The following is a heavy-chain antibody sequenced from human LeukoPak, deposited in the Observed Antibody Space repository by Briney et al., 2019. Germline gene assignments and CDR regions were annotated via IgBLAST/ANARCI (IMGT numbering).Heavy chain of an antibody. D-gene: IGHD2-2*01. V-gene: IGHV3-23*01. CDR3: ANANRYCSSTSCLYFDY. Sequence: GGSLRLSCAASRFTFSSYAMSWVRQAPGKGLEWVSAISGSGGSTYYADSVKGRFTISRDNSKNTLYLQMNSLRAEDTAVYYCANANRYCSSTSCLYFDYWGQGTLVTVSS. CDR1: RFTFSSYA. J-gene: IGHJ4*02. CDR2: ISGSGGST.